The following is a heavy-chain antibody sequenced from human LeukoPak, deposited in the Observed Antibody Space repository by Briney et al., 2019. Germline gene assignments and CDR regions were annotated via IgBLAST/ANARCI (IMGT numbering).Heavy chain of an antibody. V-gene: IGHV3-53*01. CDR1: GFTVSSNY. Sequence: GGSLRLSCAASGFTVSSNYMSWVRQAPGKGLEWVSVIYSGGSTYYAGSVKGRFTISRDNSKNTLYLQMNSLRAEDTAVYYCAKESTIFGVVIGYMDVWGKGTTVTVSS. CDR2: IYSGGST. D-gene: IGHD3-3*01. J-gene: IGHJ6*03. CDR3: AKESTIFGVVIGYMDV.